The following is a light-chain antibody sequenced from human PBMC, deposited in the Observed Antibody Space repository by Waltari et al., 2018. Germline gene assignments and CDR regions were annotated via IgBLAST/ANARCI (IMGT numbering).Light chain of an antibody. CDR2: DVS. V-gene: IGLV2-14*03. CDR3: SSYTATDTYV. Sequence: SALTQPASMSGYPGQSITIPCPGTNRALGLSASVSWYQQHPGKAPNLIISDVSKRPSGVPARFSGSVSGYTASLTISGLQAEDEADYYCSSYTATDTYVFGSGTTVIVL. J-gene: IGLJ1*01. CDR1: NRALGLSAS.